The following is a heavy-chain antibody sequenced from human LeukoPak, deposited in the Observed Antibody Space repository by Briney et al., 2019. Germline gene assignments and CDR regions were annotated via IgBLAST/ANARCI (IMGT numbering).Heavy chain of an antibody. CDR2: IIPIFGTA. J-gene: IGHJ4*02. CDR1: AGTFSTYA. D-gene: IGHD1-1*01. CDR3: ARGPELERFDY. Sequence: SVKVSCKASAGTFSTYAISWVRQAPGQGLEWMGGIIPIFGTANYAQNFQGRVTITTDESTSTAYMELSSLRSEDTAAYYCARGPELERFDYWGQGTLVTVSS. V-gene: IGHV1-69*05.